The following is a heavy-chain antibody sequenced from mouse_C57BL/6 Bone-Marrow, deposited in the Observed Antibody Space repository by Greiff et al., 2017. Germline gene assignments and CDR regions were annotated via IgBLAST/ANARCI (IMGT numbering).Heavy chain of an antibody. D-gene: IGHD2-5*01. CDR2: ISSGGSYT. Sequence: EVQLVESGGDLVKPGGSLKLSCAASGFTFSSYGMSWVRQTPDKRLEWVATISSGGSYTYYPDSVKGRFTISSDNAKNTLYLQMSSLKSEDTAMYYCARHETYYSNYGAYWGQGTLVTVSA. CDR1: GFTFSSYG. J-gene: IGHJ3*01. CDR3: ARHETYYSNYGAY. V-gene: IGHV5-6*01.